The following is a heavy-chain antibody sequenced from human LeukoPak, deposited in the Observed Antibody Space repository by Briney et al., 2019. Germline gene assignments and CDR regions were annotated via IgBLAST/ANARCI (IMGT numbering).Heavy chain of an antibody. J-gene: IGHJ3*02. V-gene: IGHV3-23*01. CDR1: KFAFSSYA. CDR3: GKNRYSGSLSPFDI. D-gene: IGHD1-26*01. CDR2: ISGGGGNT. Sequence: GGSLSLSCAASKFAFSSYAMSWVRQAPGKGLEWVSAISGGGGNTYYADSVKGRFTISRDNSKNTLYLQMNSLRAEDTAVYYCGKNRYSGSLSPFDIWGQGTMVTVSS.